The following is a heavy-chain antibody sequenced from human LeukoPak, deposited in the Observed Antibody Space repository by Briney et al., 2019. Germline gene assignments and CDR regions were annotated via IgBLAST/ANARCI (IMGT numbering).Heavy chain of an antibody. Sequence: GGSLRLSCAASGFTFSSYAMSWVPQAPGKGLKWVSAISGSGGSTYYADSVKGRFTISRDNSKNTLYLQMNSLRAEDTAVYYCAAFMVRGVIVEDYWGQGTLVTVSS. D-gene: IGHD3-10*01. CDR1: GFTFSSYA. J-gene: IGHJ4*02. CDR2: ISGSGGST. CDR3: AAFMVRGVIVEDY. V-gene: IGHV3-23*01.